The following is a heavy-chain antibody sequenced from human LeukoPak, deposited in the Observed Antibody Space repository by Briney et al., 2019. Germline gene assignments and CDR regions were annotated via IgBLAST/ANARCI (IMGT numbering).Heavy chain of an antibody. Sequence: GASVKVSCKASGYTFTSYAMNWVRQAPGQGLEWMGWINPNSGGTKYAQKFQGRVTMTRDTSISTAYMELSRLRSDDTAVYYCARVPAAFPVNFDYWGQGTLVTVSS. CDR1: GYTFTSYA. CDR3: ARVPAAFPVNFDY. D-gene: IGHD2-2*01. CDR2: INPNSGGT. V-gene: IGHV1-2*02. J-gene: IGHJ4*02.